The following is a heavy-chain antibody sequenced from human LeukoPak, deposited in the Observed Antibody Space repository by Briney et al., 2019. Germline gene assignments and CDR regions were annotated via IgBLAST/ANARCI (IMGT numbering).Heavy chain of an antibody. D-gene: IGHD3-3*01. Sequence: TLSLTCSVSGVSMSSGGYSWSWIRQPPGKGLDWIGYIYHGGSTYYNPSLKGRVTISEDRSKNHFSLRLRSVTAADTAVYYCARDRSRDYALWSAHYRVESSDYSMDVWGQGTTVIVSS. CDR3: ARDRSRDYALWSAHYRVESSDYSMDV. J-gene: IGHJ6*02. CDR1: GVSMSSGGYS. V-gene: IGHV4-30-2*01. CDR2: IYHGGST.